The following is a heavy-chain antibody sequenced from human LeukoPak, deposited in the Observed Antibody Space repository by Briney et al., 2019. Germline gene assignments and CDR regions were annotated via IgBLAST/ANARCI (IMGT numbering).Heavy chain of an antibody. J-gene: IGHJ3*01. CDR2: LGPAGDT. Sequence: GGSLRLSCAASGFTLSSYDMHWVRQGAGQGLEWVSTLGPAGDTYYPDSVKGRFTISRENAKNSLYLQMNSLRAEDTAVYYCARVLRSGSNYGRAFNVWGQGTMVTVSS. CDR3: ARVLRSGSNYGRAFNV. CDR1: GFTLSSYD. D-gene: IGHD5-18*01. V-gene: IGHV3-13*01.